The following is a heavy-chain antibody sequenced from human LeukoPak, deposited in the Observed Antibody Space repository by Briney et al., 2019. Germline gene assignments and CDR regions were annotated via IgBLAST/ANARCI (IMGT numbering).Heavy chain of an antibody. J-gene: IGHJ4*02. CDR1: GFTVITTD. CDR2: ISSTGSAI. V-gene: IGHV3-48*03. Sequence: GGSLRLSCAASGFTVITTDMTWVRQAPGKGLEWVAYISSTGSAIYYADSVKGRFTISRDNTNNFLFLQMNSLRVEDTAVYYCARDRTSISGVISYPFDNWGQGTLVTVSS. D-gene: IGHD3-3*01. CDR3: ARDRTSISGVISYPFDN.